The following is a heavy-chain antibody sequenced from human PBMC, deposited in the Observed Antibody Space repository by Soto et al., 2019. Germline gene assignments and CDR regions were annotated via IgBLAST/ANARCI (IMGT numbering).Heavy chain of an antibody. D-gene: IGHD3-22*01. CDR3: ASNSRETGG. Sequence: QVQLVESGGGVVQPGRSLRLSCAASGFTFSSYGMHWVRQAPGKGLEWVAVIRYDGSNKYYADSVKGRFTNSRDNSKNTLFLQMNRLRAEDTAVYYCASNSRETGGWGQGTLVTVSS. CDR1: GFTFSSYG. J-gene: IGHJ4*02. V-gene: IGHV3-33*01. CDR2: IRYDGSNK.